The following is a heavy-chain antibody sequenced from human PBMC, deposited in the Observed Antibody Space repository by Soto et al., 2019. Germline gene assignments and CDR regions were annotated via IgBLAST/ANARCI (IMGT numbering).Heavy chain of an antibody. CDR3: AREEGTAGTYYGMDV. J-gene: IGHJ6*02. V-gene: IGHV1-46*03. CDR1: GYTFTSYY. D-gene: IGHD1-1*01. Sequence: ASVKVSCKASGYTFTSYYMHWVRQAPGQGLEWMGIINPSGGSTSYAQKFQGRVTMTRDTSTSTVYMELSSLRSEDTAVYYCAREEGTAGTYYGMDVWGQGSKVTGSS. CDR2: INPSGGST.